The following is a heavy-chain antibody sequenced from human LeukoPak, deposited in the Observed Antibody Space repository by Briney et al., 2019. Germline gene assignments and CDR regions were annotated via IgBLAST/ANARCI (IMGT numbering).Heavy chain of an antibody. D-gene: IGHD1-26*01. CDR3: ARDSGSYYPYYYYGMDV. Sequence: ASVKVSCKASGYTFTGYYMHWVRQAPGQGLEWMGWINPNSGGTNYAQKFQGRVTISRDTSASTAYMELSSLRSEDTAVYYCARDSGSYYPYYYYGMDVWGQGTTVTVSS. CDR1: GYTFTGYY. CDR2: INPNSGGT. J-gene: IGHJ6*02. V-gene: IGHV1-2*02.